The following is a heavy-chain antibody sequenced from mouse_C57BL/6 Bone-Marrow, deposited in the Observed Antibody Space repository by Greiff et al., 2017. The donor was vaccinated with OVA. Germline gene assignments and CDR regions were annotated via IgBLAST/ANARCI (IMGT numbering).Heavy chain of an antibody. D-gene: IGHD2-4*01. J-gene: IGHJ3*01. Sequence: QVQLQQSGAELVRPGPSVKVSCKASGYAFTTYLIEWVKQRPGQGLEWIGVIHPGCGGTNYNEKFKGKATLTSDKSSSTAYMQRSSRAAEDSAVYFCAREGWADDNGGFAYWGQGTLVTVSA. CDR1: GYAFTTYL. CDR3: AREGWADDNGGFAY. V-gene: IGHV1-54*01. CDR2: IHPGCGGT.